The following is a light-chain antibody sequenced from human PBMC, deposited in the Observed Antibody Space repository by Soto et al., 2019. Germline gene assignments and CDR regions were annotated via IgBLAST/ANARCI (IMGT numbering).Light chain of an antibody. CDR1: SANIGKYY. Sequence: QSVLSQPPSVSAAPGQRVTISCSGSSANIGKYYVSWYQQVPGTAPTLLIYDNTQRPSGIPDRFSGSKSGTSATLAITGLQTGDEADYYCATWDGGLTPQGAFXTGTKVTVL. CDR3: ATWDGGLTPQGA. CDR2: DNT. V-gene: IGLV1-51*01. J-gene: IGLJ1*01.